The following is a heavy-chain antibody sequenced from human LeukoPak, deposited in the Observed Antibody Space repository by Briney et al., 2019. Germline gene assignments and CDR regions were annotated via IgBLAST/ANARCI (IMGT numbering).Heavy chain of an antibody. CDR2: IYSGGSI. J-gene: IGHJ4*02. CDR3: ARGINSGRYPPLY. V-gene: IGHV3-66*01. CDR1: GFTVSSNY. Sequence: GGSLRLSCAASGFTVSSNYMSWVRQAPGKGLEWVSMIYSGGSIYYADSVKGRFTISRDISKNTLYLQMNSLRAEDTAVYYCARGINSGRYPPLYWGQGTLVTVSS. D-gene: IGHD3-10*01.